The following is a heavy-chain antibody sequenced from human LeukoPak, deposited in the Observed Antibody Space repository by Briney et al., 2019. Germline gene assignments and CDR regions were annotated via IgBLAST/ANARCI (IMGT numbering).Heavy chain of an antibody. CDR3: AKDRSDYDYVWGSYRYTIFDH. Sequence: GGSLRLSCAASGFTFSSYAMSWVRQAPGKGLEWVSANSGSGGSTYYADSVKGRFTISRDNSKNPLYLQMNSLRAEDTAVYYCAKDRSDYDYVWGSYRYTIFDHWGQGTLVTVSS. D-gene: IGHD3-16*02. J-gene: IGHJ4*02. V-gene: IGHV3-23*01. CDR2: NSGSGGST. CDR1: GFTFSSYA.